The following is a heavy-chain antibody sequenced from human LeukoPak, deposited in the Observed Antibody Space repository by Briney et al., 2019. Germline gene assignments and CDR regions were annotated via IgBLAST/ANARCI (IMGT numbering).Heavy chain of an antibody. CDR1: GYSISSGYY. J-gene: IGHJ5*01. Sequence: SETLSLTCGVSGYSISSGYYWGWLRQPPGKGLELIGNMYHSGSTDYNPSLKRRITISRDTSKNQFSLNLRSVTAADTAVYYCARHKSYCTTSSCYYIDSWGQGTLVTVSS. D-gene: IGHD2-8*01. CDR3: ARHKSYCTTSSCYYIDS. CDR2: MYHSGST. V-gene: IGHV4-38-2*01.